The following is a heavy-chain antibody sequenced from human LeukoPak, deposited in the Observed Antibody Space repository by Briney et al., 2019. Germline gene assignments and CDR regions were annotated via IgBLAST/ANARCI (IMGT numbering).Heavy chain of an antibody. CDR1: GFTFSSYA. CDR3: AKHHVFRYYMDV. Sequence: RAGGSLRLSCAASGFTFSSYAMSWVRQAPGKGMEWVSAISGSGGSTYYADSAKGRFTISRDNSKNTLYLQMNSLRAEDTAVYYCAKHHVFRYYMDVWGKGTTVTVSS. V-gene: IGHV3-23*01. CDR2: ISGSGGST. J-gene: IGHJ6*03. D-gene: IGHD5/OR15-5a*01.